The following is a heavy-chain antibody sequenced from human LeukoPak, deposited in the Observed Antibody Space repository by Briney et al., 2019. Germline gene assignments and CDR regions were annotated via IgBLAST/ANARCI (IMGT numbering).Heavy chain of an antibody. Sequence: GASVKVSCKTSGYSFTDYYMHWLRQAPGQGLEWMGWINPNSGGTSSAQKFQGRVTMTRDTSISAAYMELSRLRSDDTAVYYCAREGHGFIVVEPAADRHDAFDIWGQGTMVTVSS. CDR1: GYSFTDYY. V-gene: IGHV1-2*02. D-gene: IGHD2-2*01. CDR3: AREGHGFIVVEPAADRHDAFDI. CDR2: INPNSGGT. J-gene: IGHJ3*02.